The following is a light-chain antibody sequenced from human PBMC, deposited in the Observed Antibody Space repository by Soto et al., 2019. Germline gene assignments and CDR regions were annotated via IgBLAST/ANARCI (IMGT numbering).Light chain of an antibody. V-gene: IGKV3D-15*01. CDR3: QQYNNWPPIT. CDR2: YAS. CDR1: QSVRSN. J-gene: IGKJ5*01. Sequence: EIVMTQSPATPSVSAGERSTLSCMARQSVRSNLAWYQQKPGQAPRLLIYYASTRATCIPARFSGSGSGTEFILTISSLQSEDFGVYYCQQYNNWPPITFGQGTRLEIK.